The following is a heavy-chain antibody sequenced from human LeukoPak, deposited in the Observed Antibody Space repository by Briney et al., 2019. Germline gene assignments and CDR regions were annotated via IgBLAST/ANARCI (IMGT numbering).Heavy chain of an antibody. CDR3: ARDRYGSGRGGMDV. CDR2: ISYDGSNK. J-gene: IGHJ6*02. Sequence: GRSLRLSCAASGFTFSAYAMHWVRQAPGTGLEWVTLISYDGSNKFYADPVKGRFTISRDNSKNTLHLQMNSLRGEDTAVYYCARDRYGSGRGGMDVWGQGTTVTVSS. V-gene: IGHV3-30-3*01. D-gene: IGHD3-10*01. CDR1: GFTFSAYA.